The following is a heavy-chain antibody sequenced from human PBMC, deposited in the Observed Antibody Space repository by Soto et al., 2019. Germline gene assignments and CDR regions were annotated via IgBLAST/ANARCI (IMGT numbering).Heavy chain of an antibody. D-gene: IGHD2-15*01. Sequence: QVQLQESGPGLVKPSQTLSLTCSVSGGPMTSGAYYWSWIRQPPGEGLEWMGYIYYSGGTSSSPSLESRLTLSVDTSRNQFSLKLRSVTAADTAVYYCARGLRAYGGNPYFASWGQGTLVTVSS. CDR1: GGPMTSGAYY. J-gene: IGHJ4*02. V-gene: IGHV4-30-4*01. CDR2: IYYSGGT. CDR3: ARGLRAYGGNPYFAS.